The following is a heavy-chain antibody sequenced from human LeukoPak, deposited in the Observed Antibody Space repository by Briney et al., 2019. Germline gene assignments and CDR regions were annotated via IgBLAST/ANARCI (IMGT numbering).Heavy chain of an antibody. Sequence: GGSLRLSCAASGFTFSSYSMNWVRQAPGKGLEWVSSISSSSSYIYYADSVKGRFTISRDNAKNSLYLQMDSLRVEDTAVYYCARDPYSGSYGPYYYYYMDVWGEGTTVTISS. D-gene: IGHD1-26*01. CDR1: GFTFSSYS. CDR3: ARDPYSGSYGPYYYYYMDV. CDR2: ISSSSSYI. V-gene: IGHV3-21*06. J-gene: IGHJ6*03.